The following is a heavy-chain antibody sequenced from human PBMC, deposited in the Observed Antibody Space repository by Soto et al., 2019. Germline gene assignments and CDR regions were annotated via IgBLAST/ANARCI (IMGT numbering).Heavy chain of an antibody. CDR1: GFTFSSYD. D-gene: IGHD3-3*01. CDR3: ARGGPYYDFWSGSRPRHYYYYGMDV. J-gene: IGHJ6*02. Sequence: GGSLRLSCAASGFTFSSYDMHWVRQATGKGLEWASAIGTAGDTYYPGSVKGRFTISRENAKNSLYLQLISLRAGDTAVYYCARGGPYYDFWSGSRPRHYYYYGMDVWGQGTTVTVSS. V-gene: IGHV3-13*01. CDR2: IGTAGDT.